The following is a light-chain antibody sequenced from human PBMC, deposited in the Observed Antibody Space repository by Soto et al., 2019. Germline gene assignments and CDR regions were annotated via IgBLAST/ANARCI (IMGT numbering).Light chain of an antibody. J-gene: IGLJ1*01. V-gene: IGLV2-14*01. CDR1: SSDAGGYNY. CDR3: SQYTSSSILYV. Sequence: QSMLTQPASVSGSPGQSITISCTGTSSDAGGYNYVSWYQQHPGKAPKLMIYDVSNRPSGVSNRFSRPKSGNTASLTISGRQAEDEADYYCSQYTSSSILYVFGTGTKVTVL. CDR2: DVS.